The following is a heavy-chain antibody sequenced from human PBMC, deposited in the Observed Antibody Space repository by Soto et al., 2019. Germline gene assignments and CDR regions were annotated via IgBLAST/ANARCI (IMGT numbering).Heavy chain of an antibody. Sequence: GESLKISCKGSGYSFTSYWIGWVRQMPGKGLEWMGIIYPGDSDTRYSPSFQGQVTISADKSISTAYLQWSSLKASDSAMYYCARPRRDGYDSVTFDYWGHGTLVTVSS. CDR2: IYPGDSDT. D-gene: IGHD5-12*01. V-gene: IGHV5-51*01. CDR1: GYSFTSYW. J-gene: IGHJ4*01. CDR3: ARPRRDGYDSVTFDY.